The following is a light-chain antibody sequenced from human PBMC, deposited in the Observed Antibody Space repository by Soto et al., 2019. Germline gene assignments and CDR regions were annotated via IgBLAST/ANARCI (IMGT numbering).Light chain of an antibody. CDR1: SSNIGSNY. CDR2: RNS. J-gene: IGLJ2*01. CDR3: AAWADSLSGVV. V-gene: IGLV1-47*01. Sequence: QSVLTQPPSASGTPGQRVTISCSGSSSNIGSNYVYWYQQLPGTVPQLLIYRNSERPSGVPDRFSGSKSGTSASLAINGLRSEDEADYYCAAWADSLSGVVFGGGTKLTVL.